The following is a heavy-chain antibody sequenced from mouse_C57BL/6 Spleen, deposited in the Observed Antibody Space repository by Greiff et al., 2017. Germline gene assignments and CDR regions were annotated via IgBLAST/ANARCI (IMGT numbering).Heavy chain of an antibody. CDR2: IWGGGST. CDR1: GFSLTSYG. J-gene: IGHJ1*03. D-gene: IGHD1-1*01. V-gene: IGHV2-9*01. CDR3: AKHSDYYGSSYGYFDV. Sequence: VKLQESGPGLVAPSQSLSLTCTVSGFSLTSYGVDWVRQPPGKGLAWLGVIWGGGSTNYNSALMSRLSISKDNSKSQVFLKMNSLQTDDTAMYYCAKHSDYYGSSYGYFDVWGTGTTVTVSS.